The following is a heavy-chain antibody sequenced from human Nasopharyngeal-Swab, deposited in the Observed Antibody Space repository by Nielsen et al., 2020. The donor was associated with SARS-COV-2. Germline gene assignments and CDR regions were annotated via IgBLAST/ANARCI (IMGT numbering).Heavy chain of an antibody. V-gene: IGHV1-18*01. CDR1: GYTFTSYG. CDR3: ARGLGSGYDYYYYYMDV. D-gene: IGHD5-12*01. CDR2: ISAYNGNT. J-gene: IGHJ6*03. Sequence: SVKVSYKASGYTFTSYGISWVRQAPGQGLEWMGWISAYNGNTNYAQKLQGRVTMTTDTSTSTAYMELRSLRSDDTAVYYCARGLGSGYDYYYYYMDVWGKGTTVTVSS.